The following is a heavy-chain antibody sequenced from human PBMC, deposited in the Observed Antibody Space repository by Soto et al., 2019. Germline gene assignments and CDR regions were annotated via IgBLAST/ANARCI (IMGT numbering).Heavy chain of an antibody. Sequence: EVQLVESGGGLVQPGRSLRLSCAASGFTFHDYAMHWVRQAPGKGLEWVSLVSWNSAGLVYADSIKGRFTISRDNAKNSLYLQMNNLRTGDTAFYYCTRGYCTVGSCAFDIWGQGTMVTVSS. CDR3: TRGYCTVGSCAFDI. J-gene: IGHJ3*02. CDR2: VSWNSAGL. D-gene: IGHD2-15*01. CDR1: GFTFHDYA. V-gene: IGHV3-9*01.